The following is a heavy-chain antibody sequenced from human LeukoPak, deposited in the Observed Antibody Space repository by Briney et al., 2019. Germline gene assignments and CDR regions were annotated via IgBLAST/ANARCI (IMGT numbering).Heavy chain of an antibody. CDR1: GFTFSGYS. CDR3: VRDPDALDY. V-gene: IGHV3-48*02. J-gene: IGHJ4*02. CDR2: IRSSGYPI. Sequence: PGGSLRLSCAASGFTFSGYSMNWVRPAPGKGLEWVAYIRSSGYPIHYADSVKGRFTISRDNARSSVYLQMNSLREEDTAVYYCVRDPDALDYWGQGTLVTVSS.